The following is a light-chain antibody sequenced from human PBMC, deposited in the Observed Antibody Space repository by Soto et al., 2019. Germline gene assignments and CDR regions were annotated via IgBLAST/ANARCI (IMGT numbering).Light chain of an antibody. CDR1: QSVDIS. Sequence: VLTQSPATLSVSPGERVILSCRASQSVDISLAWYQQKPGQAPRLLIYGASTRATGIPDRFSGSGSGTDFTLTISRLEPEDFAVYHCQQYDDSMTFGQGTKVDI. J-gene: IGKJ1*01. V-gene: IGKV3D-15*01. CDR2: GAS. CDR3: QQYDDSMT.